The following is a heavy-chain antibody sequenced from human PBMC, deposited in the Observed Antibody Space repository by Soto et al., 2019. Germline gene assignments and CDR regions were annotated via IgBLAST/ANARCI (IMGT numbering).Heavy chain of an antibody. CDR3: AKDGGPSMSSDY. V-gene: IGHV3-30*18. D-gene: IGHD1-26*01. CDR1: GFTFSSYG. J-gene: IGHJ4*02. CDR2: ISYDGSNK. Sequence: GGSLRLSCAASGFTFSSYGMHWVRQAPGKGLEWVAVISYDGSNKYYADSVKGRFTISRDNSKNTLYLQMNSLRAEDTAVYYCAKDGGPSMSSDYWGQGTLVTVSS.